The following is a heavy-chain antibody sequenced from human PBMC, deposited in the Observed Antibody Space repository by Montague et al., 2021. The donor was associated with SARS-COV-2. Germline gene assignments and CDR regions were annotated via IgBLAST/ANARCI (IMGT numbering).Heavy chain of an antibody. CDR2: INHGGST. J-gene: IGHJ6*03. Sequence: SETLSLTCAVHGTSFSGYYWNWIRQPPGKGLEWNGEINHGGSTKXSPSLKSRLTISADTSKNQFSLKLTSVAAADTAVYYCARLRDGVVPSPILGVGPYYSYYYMDVWGRGTTVTVSS. D-gene: IGHD3-10*01. V-gene: IGHV4-34*01. CDR3: ARLRDGVVPSPILGVGPYYSYYYMDV. CDR1: GTSFSGYY.